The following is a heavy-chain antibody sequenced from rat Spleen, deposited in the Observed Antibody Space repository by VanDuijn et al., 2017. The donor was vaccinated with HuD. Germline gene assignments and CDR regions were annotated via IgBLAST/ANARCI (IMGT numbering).Heavy chain of an antibody. CDR3: AVAGYGY. D-gene: IGHD4-3*01. CDR1: GFTFSKYW. Sequence: EVQLVETGGGLVQPGRSLKLSCVASGFTFSKYWMYWVRRAPGKALEWVSSISSDGFNTYYPDSVKGRFTISRANQENTVYLQMKSLRSEDTATYYCAVAGYGYWGQGVMVTVS. V-gene: IGHV5-58*01. J-gene: IGHJ2*01. CDR2: ISSDGFNT.